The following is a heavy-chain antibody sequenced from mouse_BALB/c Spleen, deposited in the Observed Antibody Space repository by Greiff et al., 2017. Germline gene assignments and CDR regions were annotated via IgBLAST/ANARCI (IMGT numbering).Heavy chain of an antibody. CDR2: INPNNGGT. CDR3: ARSVRRYYYAMDY. CDR1: GYTFTDYN. D-gene: IGHD2-14*01. J-gene: IGHJ4*01. Sequence: VQLQQSGPELVKPGASVKIPCKASGYTFTDYNMDWVKQSHGKSLEWIGDINPNNGGTIYNQKFKGKATLTVDKSSSTAYMELRSLTSEDTAVYYCARSVRRYYYAMDYWGQGTSVTVSS. V-gene: IGHV1-18*01.